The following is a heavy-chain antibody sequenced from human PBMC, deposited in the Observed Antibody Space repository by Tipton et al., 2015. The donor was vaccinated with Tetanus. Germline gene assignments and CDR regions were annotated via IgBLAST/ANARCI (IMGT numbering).Heavy chain of an antibody. CDR2: VWYDGTRK. J-gene: IGHJ4*02. Sequence: SLRLSCAASGFTFSTHGMHWVRQAPGKGLEWVALVWYDGTRKYYTESVEGRFTISRDNSKNTLYLQMDSLRVEDTATYFCARERFVEWLGPLVCRGQGTLVTVSS. CDR1: GFTFSTHG. V-gene: IGHV3-33*01. CDR3: ARERFVEWLGPLVC. D-gene: IGHD3-3*01.